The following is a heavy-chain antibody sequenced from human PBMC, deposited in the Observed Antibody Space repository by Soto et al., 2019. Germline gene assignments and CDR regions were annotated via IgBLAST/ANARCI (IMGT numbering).Heavy chain of an antibody. CDR1: GYSFTSYW. V-gene: IGHV5-51*01. CDR3: ASRITGNAFDI. J-gene: IGHJ3*02. Sequence: PGESLKISCKGSGYSFTSYWIGWVRQLPGKGLEWMGISCPGDSDTRYSPSFPGQVTISADNSISTAYLQRSSLKASDTAMYYCASRITGNAFDIWGQGTMVTVSS. CDR2: SCPGDSDT. D-gene: IGHD1-20*01.